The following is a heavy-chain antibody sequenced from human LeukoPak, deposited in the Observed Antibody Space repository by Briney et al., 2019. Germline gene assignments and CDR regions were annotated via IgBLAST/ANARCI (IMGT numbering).Heavy chain of an antibody. D-gene: IGHD3-22*01. J-gene: IGHJ4*02. V-gene: IGHV3-23*01. CDR3: AKSREGSSGYYSLDY. Sequence: GGSLRLSCAASGFTFSSYPMSWVRQAPGKGLEWVSAISGRGGSTYYADSVKGRFTISRDNSKNTLYLQMNSLRVEDTAVYYCAKSREGSSGYYSLDYWGQGTLVTVSS. CDR2: ISGRGGST. CDR1: GFTFSSYP.